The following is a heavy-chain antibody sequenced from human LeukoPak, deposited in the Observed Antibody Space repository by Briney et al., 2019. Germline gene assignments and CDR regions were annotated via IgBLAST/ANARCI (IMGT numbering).Heavy chain of an antibody. CDR3: ARDTGDGAAAAYYYYYCMDV. CDR2: INPNSGGT. V-gene: IGHV1-2*02. J-gene: IGHJ6*03. CDR1: GYTFTGYY. D-gene: IGHD6-13*01. Sequence: GASGKVSCKASGYTFTGYYMHWVRQAPGQGLEWMGWINPNSGGTNYAQKFQGRVTMTRDTSISTAYMELSRLRSDDTAVYYCARDTGDGAAAAYYYYYCMDVWGKGTTVTVSS.